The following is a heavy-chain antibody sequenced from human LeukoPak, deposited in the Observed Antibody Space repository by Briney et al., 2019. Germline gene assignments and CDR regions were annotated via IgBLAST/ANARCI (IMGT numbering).Heavy chain of an antibody. CDR2: IKPDGSVI. Sequence: GGSLRLSCAASGFTFSNYWMAWVRQAPGRGLEWVASIKPDGSVIYYGDSVKGRFTLSRDNTKNSLYLQMNSLRAEDTAVYYCASCVAVPGLPDYWGQGTLVTVSS. D-gene: IGHD6-19*01. J-gene: IGHJ4*02. V-gene: IGHV3-7*02. CDR1: GFTFSNYW. CDR3: ASCVAVPGLPDY.